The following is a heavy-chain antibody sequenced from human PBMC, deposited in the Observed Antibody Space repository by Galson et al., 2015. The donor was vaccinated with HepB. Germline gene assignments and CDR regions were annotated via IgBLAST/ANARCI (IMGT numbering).Heavy chain of an antibody. V-gene: IGHV4-34*01. J-gene: IGHJ3*02. CDR2: INHSGST. Sequence: TLSLTCAVYGGSFSGYYWSWIRQPPGKGLEWIGEINHSGSTNYNPSLKSRVTISVDTSKNQFSLKLSSVTAADTAVYYCARVPGAFDIWGQGTMVTVSS. CDR3: ARVPGAFDI. CDR1: GGSFSGYY.